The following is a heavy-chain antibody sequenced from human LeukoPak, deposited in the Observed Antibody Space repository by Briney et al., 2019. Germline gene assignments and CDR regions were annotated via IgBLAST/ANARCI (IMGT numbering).Heavy chain of an antibody. CDR2: IYTSGST. D-gene: IGHD2-15*01. CDR1: GGSISSYY. J-gene: IGHJ5*02. CDR3: ARDGDDCSGGSCYRCPGEFDP. V-gene: IGHV4-4*07. Sequence: KSSETLSLTCTVSGGSISSYYWSWIRQPAGKGLEWIGRIYTSGSTNYNPSLKSRVTMSVDTSKNQFSLKLSSVTAADTAVYYCARDGDDCSGGSCYRCPGEFDPWGQGTLVTVSS.